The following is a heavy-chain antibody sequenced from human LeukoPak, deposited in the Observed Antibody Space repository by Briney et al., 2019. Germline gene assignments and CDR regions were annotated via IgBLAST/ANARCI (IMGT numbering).Heavy chain of an antibody. V-gene: IGHV3-30*02. CDR3: ARARDYYDSSGYYGFIHYYYMDV. J-gene: IGHJ6*03. D-gene: IGHD3-22*01. Sequence: PGGSLRLSCAASVFTSSSFGMRWVGQATGKGLEWVAFIRYVGSNKYYADSVKGRFTISRDNSKNTLYLQMNSLRAEDTAVYYCARARDYYDSSGYYGFIHYYYMDVWGKGTTVTISS. CDR2: IRYVGSNK. CDR1: VFTSSSFG.